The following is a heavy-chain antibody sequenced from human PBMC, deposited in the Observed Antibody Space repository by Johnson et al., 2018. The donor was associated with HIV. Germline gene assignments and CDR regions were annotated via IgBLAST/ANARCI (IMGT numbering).Heavy chain of an antibody. Sequence: QVQLVESGGGVVQPGGSLRLSCAASEFTFSSYGMHWVRQAPGKGLEWVAFIRYDGRNKYYPDSVKGRFTISRDNSKNTLYLQMNSLRAEDTAVYYCAREKQNYYDSSGYAFDIWGQGTMVTVSS. CDR2: IRYDGRNK. V-gene: IGHV3-30*02. CDR1: EFTFSSYG. J-gene: IGHJ3*02. CDR3: AREKQNYYDSSGYAFDI. D-gene: IGHD3-22*01.